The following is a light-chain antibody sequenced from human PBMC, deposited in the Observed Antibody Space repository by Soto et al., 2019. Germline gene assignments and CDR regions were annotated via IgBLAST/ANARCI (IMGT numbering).Light chain of an antibody. CDR3: QQYNTWPPYT. CDR1: HTIGSH. J-gene: IGKJ2*01. V-gene: IGKV3-15*01. Sequence: EIVLTQSPATLSVSPGESATLSCRASHTIGSHLAWIQQKPGQPPRLLIYGASTRATGIPVRFSGSESGTEFTLTISRLESEDFAVYYCQQYNTWPPYTFGQGTRLETK. CDR2: GAS.